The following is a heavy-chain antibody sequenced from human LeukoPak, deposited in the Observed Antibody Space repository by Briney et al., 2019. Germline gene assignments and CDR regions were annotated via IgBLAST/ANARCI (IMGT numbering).Heavy chain of an antibody. V-gene: IGHV3-23*01. CDR1: GFTFSSYA. CDR3: AKTGRSNWYFDL. Sequence: GGSLRLSCAASGFTFSSYAMSWVRQAPEKGLEWAATISGSGGSTYYADSVKGRFTISRDNSKNTLYLQMNSLRAEDTAVYYCAKTGRSNWYFDLWGRGTLVTVSS. CDR2: ISGSGGST. J-gene: IGHJ2*01. D-gene: IGHD1-26*01.